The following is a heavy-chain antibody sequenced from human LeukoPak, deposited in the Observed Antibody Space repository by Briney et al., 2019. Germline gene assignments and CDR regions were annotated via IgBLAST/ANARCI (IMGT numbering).Heavy chain of an antibody. V-gene: IGHV3-33*08. Sequence: GGSLRLSCAASGFTFSNAWMNWVRQAPGKGLEWVAVIWYDGSNKYYADSVKGRFTISRDNSKNTLYLQMNSLRAEDTAVYYCARGGGVEMATIFYWGQGTLVTVSS. CDR3: ARGGGVEMATIFY. J-gene: IGHJ4*02. CDR1: GFTFSNAW. D-gene: IGHD5-24*01. CDR2: IWYDGSNK.